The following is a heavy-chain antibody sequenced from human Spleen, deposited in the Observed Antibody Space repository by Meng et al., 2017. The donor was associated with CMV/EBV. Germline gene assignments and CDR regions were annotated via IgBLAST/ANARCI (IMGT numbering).Heavy chain of an antibody. V-gene: IGHV3-30*02. D-gene: IGHD2-2*01. CDR1: TFSSYG. CDR3: AKDSDYCSSTSCMDGFDY. Sequence: TFSSYGRNWVRQDPGKGLEWVAFIRYDGYNRYYGDSMEGRFTISRDNSKNTLYLELSSLRVEDTAVYFCAKDSDYCSSTSCMDGFDYWGQGTLVTVSS. J-gene: IGHJ4*02. CDR2: IRYDGYNR.